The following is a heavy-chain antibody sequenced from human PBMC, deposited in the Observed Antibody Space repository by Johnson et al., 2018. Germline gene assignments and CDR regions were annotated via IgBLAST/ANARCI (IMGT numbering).Heavy chain of an antibody. CDR2: INSDESST. CDR3: AKGPRGDYPRYYYYGMDV. V-gene: IGHV3-74*01. CDR1: GFTFSSYW. J-gene: IGHJ6*02. Sequence: VQLQESGGGLVQPGGSLRLSCAASGFTFSSYWMHWVRQAPGKGLVWVSRINSDESSTRYADSVKGRFTMSRDNSKNTLYLQMNSLRAEDTAVDYCAKGPRGDYPRYYYYGMDVWGQGTTVTVSS. D-gene: IGHD4-17*01.